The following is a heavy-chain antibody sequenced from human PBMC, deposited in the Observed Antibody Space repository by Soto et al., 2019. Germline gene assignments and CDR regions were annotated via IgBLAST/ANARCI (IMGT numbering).Heavy chain of an antibody. D-gene: IGHD5-18*01. CDR3: AREQDTPMATSLDA. CDR2: IWYDGNNK. V-gene: IGHV3-33*01. Sequence: QVQLVESGGGVVQPGRSRRLSCAASGFTFSSYGMHWVRQAPGKGLEWVAVIWYDGNNKDYGDSVKGRFTISRDNSQNMLYLQMNSLRVEDTAVYYCAREQDTPMATSLDAWGQGTLVKVSS. CDR1: GFTFSSYG. J-gene: IGHJ5*02.